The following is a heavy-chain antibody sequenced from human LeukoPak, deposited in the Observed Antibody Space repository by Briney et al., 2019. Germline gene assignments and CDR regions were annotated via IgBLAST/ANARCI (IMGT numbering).Heavy chain of an antibody. J-gene: IGHJ4*02. D-gene: IGHD4-17*01. V-gene: IGHV3-21*01. Sequence: SVKGRFTISRDDAKNSLYLQMNSLRAEDTAVYYCARDPTVGPDEAYGRDYFDFWGQGNLVTVS. CDR3: ARDPTVGPDEAYGRDYFDF.